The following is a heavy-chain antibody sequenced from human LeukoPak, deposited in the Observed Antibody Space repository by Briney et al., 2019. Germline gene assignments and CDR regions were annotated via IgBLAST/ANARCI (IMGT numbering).Heavy chain of an antibody. CDR1: GGSISSYY. V-gene: IGHV4-59*01. CDR3: ARACQYYYYYYMDV. Sequence: SGTLSLTCTVSGGSISSYYWSWIRQPPGKGLEWIGYIYYSGSTNYNPSLKSRVTISVDTSKNQFSLKLSSVTAADTAVYYCARACQYYYYYYMDVWGKGTTVTVSS. J-gene: IGHJ6*03. CDR2: IYYSGST.